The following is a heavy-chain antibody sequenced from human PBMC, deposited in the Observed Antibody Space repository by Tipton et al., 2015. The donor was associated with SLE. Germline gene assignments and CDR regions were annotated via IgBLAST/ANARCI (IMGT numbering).Heavy chain of an antibody. J-gene: IGHJ2*01. CDR1: GYTFTNHG. CDR3: VRGSWGYWFFDL. CDR2: IHTYNGKT. Sequence: QSGPEVKNPGASVKVSCKTSGYTFTNHGISWVRQAPGHGLEWVGWIHTYNGKTDYAENFQGRVTVTTDTSTTTVYMQLESLRSDDTAIYYCVRGSWGYWFFDLWGRGTPVIVSS. V-gene: IGHV1-18*01. D-gene: IGHD3-10*01.